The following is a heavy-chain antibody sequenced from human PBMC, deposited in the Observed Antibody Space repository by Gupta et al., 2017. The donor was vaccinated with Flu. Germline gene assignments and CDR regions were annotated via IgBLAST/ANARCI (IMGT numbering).Heavy chain of an antibody. J-gene: IGHJ4*02. CDR1: GGTFSSYA. CDR2: IIPIFGTA. CDR3: ARSNRKGVLRWAQVY. Sequence: QVQLVQSGAEVKKPGSSVKVSCKASGGTFSSYAISWVRQAPGQGLEWMGGIIPIFGTANYAQKCQGRVTITADKSTSTAYMELSSLRSEDTAVYYCARSNRKGVLRWAQVYGGQGTLVTVSS. V-gene: IGHV1-69*06. D-gene: IGHD4-23*01.